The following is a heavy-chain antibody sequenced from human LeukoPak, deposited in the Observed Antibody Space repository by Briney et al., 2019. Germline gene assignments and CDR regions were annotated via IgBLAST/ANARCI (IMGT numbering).Heavy chain of an antibody. CDR1: GGSISSGDYYWGGDYY. Sequence: SETLSLTCTVSGGSISSGDYYWGGDYYWSWIRQPPGKGLEWIGYIYYNGNTFYTPSLKSRVTISVDTSKNQFSLKLSSVTAADTAIYYCASQYCSNSVCQEHYWGQGSLVTVSS. V-gene: IGHV4-30-4*01. J-gene: IGHJ4*02. D-gene: IGHD2-2*01. CDR3: ASQYCSNSVCQEHY. CDR2: IYYNGNT.